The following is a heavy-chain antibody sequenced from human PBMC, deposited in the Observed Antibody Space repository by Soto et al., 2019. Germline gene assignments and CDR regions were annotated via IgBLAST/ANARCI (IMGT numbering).Heavy chain of an antibody. V-gene: IGHV3-30*18. J-gene: IGHJ4*02. Sequence: QVQLVESGGGVVQPGRSLRLSCAASGFTFSTYGMHWVRQAPGKGLEWVAVMSYDGSNKYYADSVSGRFTISRDNSNDTVYLQMNSLRFEETAVYYCAKGGGSYYRHPRIDHWGQGTLLTVSS. D-gene: IGHD1-26*01. CDR2: MSYDGSNK. CDR1: GFTFSTYG. CDR3: AKGGGSYYRHPRIDH.